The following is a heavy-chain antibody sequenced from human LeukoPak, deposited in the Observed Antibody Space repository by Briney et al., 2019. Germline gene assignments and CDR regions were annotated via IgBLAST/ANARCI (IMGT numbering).Heavy chain of an antibody. Sequence: GGSLRLSCAASGFTFSSYSMNWVRQAPGKGLEWVSYISSSSSTIYYADSVKGRFTISRDNAKNSLYLQMNSLRAEDTAVYYCARASRDYYYGMDVWGQGTTVTVSS. CDR1: GFTFSSYS. V-gene: IGHV3-48*01. J-gene: IGHJ6*02. CDR2: ISSSSSTI. CDR3: ARASRDYYYGMDV.